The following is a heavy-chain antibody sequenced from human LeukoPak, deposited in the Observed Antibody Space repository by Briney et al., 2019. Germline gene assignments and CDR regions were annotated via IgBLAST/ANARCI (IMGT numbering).Heavy chain of an antibody. Sequence: KSSETLSLTCTVSGGSISSYYWSWIRQPPGKGLEWIAYIYYSGSTNYNPSLKSRVTISVDTSKNQFSLKLSSVTAADTAVYYCARVYYSNSYDYWYFDLWGRGTLVTVSS. CDR3: ARVYYSNSYDYWYFDL. J-gene: IGHJ2*01. CDR2: IYYSGST. V-gene: IGHV4-59*01. CDR1: GGSISSYY. D-gene: IGHD6-13*01.